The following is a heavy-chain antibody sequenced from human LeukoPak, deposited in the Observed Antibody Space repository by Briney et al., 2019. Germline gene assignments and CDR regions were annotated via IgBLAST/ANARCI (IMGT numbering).Heavy chain of an antibody. CDR3: ARAGYSGYEPFDY. J-gene: IGHJ4*02. V-gene: IGHV1-3*01. D-gene: IGHD5-12*01. CDR1: GYTFTSYA. Sequence: ASVKVSCKASGYTFTSYAMHWVRQAPGQRLEWMGWINAGNGNTKYSQKFQARVTITRDTSAATAYMELSSLRSEDTAVYYCARAGYSGYEPFDYWGQGTLVTVSS. CDR2: INAGNGNT.